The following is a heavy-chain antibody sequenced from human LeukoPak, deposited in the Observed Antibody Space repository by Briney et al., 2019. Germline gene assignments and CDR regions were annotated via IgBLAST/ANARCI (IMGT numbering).Heavy chain of an antibody. Sequence: GASVKVSCKASGYTFTSYAIHWVRQAPGQRLELMGWNNACNGDTTYSQEFQGRISLTRDTSASTAYMELSSMRSDAMAMYYCARGARSCGSTSCYSYFDYWGQGSLVTVSS. CDR2: NNACNGDT. CDR3: ARGARSCGSTSCYSYFDY. D-gene: IGHD2-2*01. V-gene: IGHV1-3*02. CDR1: GYTFTSYA. J-gene: IGHJ4*02.